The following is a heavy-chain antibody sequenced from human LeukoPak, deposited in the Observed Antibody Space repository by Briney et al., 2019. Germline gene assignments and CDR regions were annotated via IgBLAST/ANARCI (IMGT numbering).Heavy chain of an antibody. CDR1: GGCFSGYY. CDR3: ARGYPNGSSYYFDY. V-gene: IGHV4-34*01. CDR2: INHSGST. J-gene: IGHJ4*02. D-gene: IGHD6-6*01. Sequence: SETLSLTCAVYGGCFSGYYWSWIRQPPGKGLEWIGEINHSGSTNYNPSLKSRVTISVDTSKNQFSLKLSSVTAADTAVYYCARGYPNGSSYYFDYWGQGTLVTVSS.